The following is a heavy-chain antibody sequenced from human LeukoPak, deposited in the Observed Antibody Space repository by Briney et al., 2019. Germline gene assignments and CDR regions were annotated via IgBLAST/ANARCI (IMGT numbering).Heavy chain of an antibody. J-gene: IGHJ4*02. CDR1: GGSISSSSYH. CDR3: ARGGPGDY. V-gene: IGHV4-39*07. CDR2: IYYSGNT. Sequence: SETLSLTCTVSGGSISSSSYHWGWIRQPPGKGLEWIGTIYYSGNTYYNPSLKSRVTISVDTSKNQFSLKLSSVTAADTAVYYCARGGPGDYWGQGTLVTVSS. D-gene: IGHD6-25*01.